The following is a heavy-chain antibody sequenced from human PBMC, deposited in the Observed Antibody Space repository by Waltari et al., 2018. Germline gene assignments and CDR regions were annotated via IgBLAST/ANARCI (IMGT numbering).Heavy chain of an antibody. CDR2: IMPTYGRP. J-gene: IGHJ3*01. V-gene: IGHV1-69*12. D-gene: IGHD1-26*01. CDR3: ARRDLGFAFDV. Sequence: VHLVQSGAEMRKPGSSVKVSCKASGSTFGSYSIAWVRQAAGQGLEWLGVIMPTYGRPQYANKFQGRVTLTADAATTTVFLEMSGLRAEDTAIYFCARRDLGFAFDVWGQGTLVIVSS. CDR1: GSTFGSYS.